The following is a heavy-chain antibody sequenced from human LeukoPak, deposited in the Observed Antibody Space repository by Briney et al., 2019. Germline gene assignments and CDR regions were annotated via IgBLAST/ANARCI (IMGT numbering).Heavy chain of an antibody. CDR3: ASLGRVSGSYSYDY. CDR1: GYTFTSYD. D-gene: IGHD1-26*01. J-gene: IGHJ4*02. CDR2: MNPNSGNT. V-gene: IGHV1-8*01. Sequence: ASVKVSCKASGYTFTSYDVNWVRQATGQGLEWMGWMNPNSGNTGYAQKFQGRVTMTRNTSISTAYMELSSLRSEDTAVYYCASLGRVSGSYSYDYWGQGTLVTVSS.